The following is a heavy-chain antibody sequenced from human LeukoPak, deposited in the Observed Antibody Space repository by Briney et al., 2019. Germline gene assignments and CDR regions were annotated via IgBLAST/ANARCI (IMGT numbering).Heavy chain of an antibody. V-gene: IGHV4-59*01. J-gene: IGHJ3*02. CDR1: GGSISNYY. Sequence: PSETLSLTCTVSGGSISNYYWSWIRQPPGRGLEWIGYIFYSGSTNYNPSLKSRVTISVDTSKNQFSLKLTSVTAADTAVYYCARGGGIFSVAFDIWGQGTMVTASS. D-gene: IGHD3-9*01. CDR3: ARGGGIFSVAFDI. CDR2: IFYSGST.